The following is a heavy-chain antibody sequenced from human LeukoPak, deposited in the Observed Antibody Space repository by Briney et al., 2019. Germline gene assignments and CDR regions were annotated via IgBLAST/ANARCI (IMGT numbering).Heavy chain of an antibody. CDR1: GFTLSSYA. CDR3: ARDSDTDMARKLDY. Sequence: GGSLRLSCAASGFTLSSYALNWVRQAPGRGLEWVSSVGSSSSYIYYAESVKGRFTSFRDNAKSSVYLQMNSLRAEDTAVYYCARDSDTDMARKLDYWGQGTLVIVSS. CDR2: VGSSSSYI. D-gene: IGHD5-18*01. J-gene: IGHJ4*02. V-gene: IGHV3-21*06.